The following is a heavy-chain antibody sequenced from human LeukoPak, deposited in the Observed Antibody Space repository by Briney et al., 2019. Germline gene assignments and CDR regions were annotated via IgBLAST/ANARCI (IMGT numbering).Heavy chain of an antibody. D-gene: IGHD3-22*01. Sequence: PAETLSLTCAVYGGSFSGYYWSWIRQPPGKGLEWIGEINHSGSTNYNPSLKSRVTISVDTSKNQFSLKLSSVTAVDTAVYYCARGPYYYDSSGYNWALDYWGQGTLVAVSS. CDR2: INHSGST. J-gene: IGHJ4*02. CDR3: ARGPYYYDSSGYNWALDY. V-gene: IGHV4-34*01. CDR1: GGSFSGYY.